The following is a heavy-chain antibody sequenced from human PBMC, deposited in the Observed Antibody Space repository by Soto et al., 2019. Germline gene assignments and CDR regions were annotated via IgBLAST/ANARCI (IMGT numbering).Heavy chain of an antibody. CDR3: AGSETGTLGY. Sequence: EVQLVESGGGLVQPGGSLRLSCAASGFTFSSYSMNWVRQAPGKGLEWVSYISSSSSTIYYADSVKGRFTISRDNAKNSLYLQMNSLRAEDTAVYYFAGSETGTLGYWGQGTLVTVSS. J-gene: IGHJ4*02. CDR2: ISSSSSTI. CDR1: GFTFSSYS. V-gene: IGHV3-48*01. D-gene: IGHD3-10*01.